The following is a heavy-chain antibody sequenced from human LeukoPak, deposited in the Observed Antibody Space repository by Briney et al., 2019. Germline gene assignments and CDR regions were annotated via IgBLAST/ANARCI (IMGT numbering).Heavy chain of an antibody. CDR3: AKAISGYSSSLIDY. CDR2: IRYDGSNK. D-gene: IGHD6-6*01. V-gene: IGHV3-30*02. J-gene: IGHJ4*02. CDR1: GFTFSSYG. Sequence: GSLRLSCAASGFTFSSYGMHWVRQAPGKGLEWVAFIRYDGSNKYYADSVKGRFTISRDNSKNTLYLQMNSLRAEDTAVYYCAKAISGYSSSLIDYWGQGTLVTVSS.